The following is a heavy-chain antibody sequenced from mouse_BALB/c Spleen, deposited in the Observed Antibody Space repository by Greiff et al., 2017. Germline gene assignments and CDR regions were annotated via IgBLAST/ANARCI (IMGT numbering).Heavy chain of an antibody. CDR1: GFTFSSYA. J-gene: IGHJ1*01. CDR3: ARGLDYYFDV. D-gene: IGHD1-1*02. CDR2: ISSGGST. Sequence: EVKLVESGGGLVKPGGSLKLSCAASGFTFSSYAMSWVRQTPEKRLEWVASISSGGSTYYPDSVKGRFTISRDNARNILYLQMSSLRSEDTAMYYCARGLDYYFDVWGAGTTVTVSS. V-gene: IGHV5-6-5*01.